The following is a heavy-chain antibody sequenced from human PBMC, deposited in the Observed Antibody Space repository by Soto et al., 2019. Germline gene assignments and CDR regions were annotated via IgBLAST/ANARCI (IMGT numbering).Heavy chain of an antibody. Sequence: TLSLTCTVSGGSISSYYWSWIRQPPGKGLEWIGYIYYSGSTNYNPSLKSRVTISVDTSKNQFSLKLSSVTAADTAVYYCAREAPGGYYSMDVWGQGTTVTVSS. CDR2: IYYSGST. CDR1: GGSISSYY. CDR3: AREAPGGYYSMDV. D-gene: IGHD3-10*01. J-gene: IGHJ6*02. V-gene: IGHV4-59*01.